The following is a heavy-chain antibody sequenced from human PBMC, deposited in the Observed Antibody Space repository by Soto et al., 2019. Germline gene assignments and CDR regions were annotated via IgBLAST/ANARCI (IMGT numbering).Heavy chain of an antibody. Sequence: QITLKESGPTLVKPTQTLTLTCTFSGFTLASNGVGVGWIRQAPGKALEWLALIYWDDDKRYSPSLKSRLSITSDTSKNQVVLKMTSIDPVDTATYYCAHKAGWDSRAIAIFDGEGHYFDSWGQGTLVTVSS. J-gene: IGHJ4*02. CDR1: GFTLASNGVG. CDR2: IYWDDDK. V-gene: IGHV2-5*02. CDR3: AHKAGWDSRAIAIFDGEGHYFDS. D-gene: IGHD3-3*01.